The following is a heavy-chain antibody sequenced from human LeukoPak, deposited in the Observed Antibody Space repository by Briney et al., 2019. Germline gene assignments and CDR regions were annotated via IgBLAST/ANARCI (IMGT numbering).Heavy chain of an antibody. V-gene: IGHV3-21*01. Sequence: GGSLRLSCAASGFTFSSYSMNWVRQAPAKGLEWVSSISSSSSYIYYADSVKGRFTISRDNAKNSLYLQMNSLRAEDTAVYYCARRLRIDAFDIWGQGTMVTVSS. CDR1: GFTFSSYS. D-gene: IGHD4-17*01. CDR2: ISSSSSYI. J-gene: IGHJ3*02. CDR3: ARRLRIDAFDI.